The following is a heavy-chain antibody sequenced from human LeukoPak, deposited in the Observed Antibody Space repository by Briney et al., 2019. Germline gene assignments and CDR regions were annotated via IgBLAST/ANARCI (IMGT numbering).Heavy chain of an antibody. V-gene: IGHV3-64*01. D-gene: IGHD3-22*01. CDR1: GFTFSSYA. Sequence: QSGGSLRLSCAASGFTFSSYAMHWVRQAPGQGLEYVSAISSNGGSTYYANSVKGRFTISRDNSKTTLYLQMGSLRAEDMAVYYCARSRGDSSGYFDYWGQGTLVTVSS. CDR3: ARSRGDSSGYFDY. CDR2: ISSNGGST. J-gene: IGHJ4*02.